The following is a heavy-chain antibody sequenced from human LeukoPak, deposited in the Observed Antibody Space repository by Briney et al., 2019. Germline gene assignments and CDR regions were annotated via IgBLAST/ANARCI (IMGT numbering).Heavy chain of an antibody. Sequence: PSETLSLTCAVYGGSFSGYYWSWIRQPPGKGLEWIGDINHSGSTNYNPSLKSRVTISVDTSKNQFSLKLSSVTAADTAVYYYARVSNYDFWSGSSPYYYMDVWGKGTTVTVSS. V-gene: IGHV4-34*01. J-gene: IGHJ6*03. CDR3: ARVSNYDFWSGSSPYYYMDV. D-gene: IGHD3-3*01. CDR1: GGSFSGYY. CDR2: INHSGST.